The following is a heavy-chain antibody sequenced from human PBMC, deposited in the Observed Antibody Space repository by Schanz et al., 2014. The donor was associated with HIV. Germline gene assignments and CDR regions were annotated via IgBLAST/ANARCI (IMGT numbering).Heavy chain of an antibody. Sequence: EVQLLESGGGLVQPGGSLRLSCAASGFTFSNYAMSWVRQAPGKGLEWVSAISSSGSSTYYADSVKGRLTISRDNSKNTLYLQMNSLRVEDTAVYYCANEEVPNDYWGQGTLVTVSS. J-gene: IGHJ4*02. CDR2: ISSSGSST. CDR1: GFTFSNYA. V-gene: IGHV3-23*01. CDR3: ANEEVPNDY.